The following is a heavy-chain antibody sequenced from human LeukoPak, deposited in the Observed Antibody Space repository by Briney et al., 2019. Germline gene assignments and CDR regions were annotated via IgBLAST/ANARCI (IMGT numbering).Heavy chain of an antibody. J-gene: IGHJ5*02. Sequence: SQTLSLTCVISGDSVSSNSAAWNWIRQSPSRGLEWLGRTYYRSEWFHDYAVSVKSRMIINPDTSKNQFSLHLNSVTPEDTAVYYCARRLTQYDCFDPWGQGILVTVSS. CDR2: TYYRSEWFH. V-gene: IGHV6-1*01. D-gene: IGHD2-2*01. CDR3: ARRLTQYDCFDP. CDR1: GDSVSSNSAA.